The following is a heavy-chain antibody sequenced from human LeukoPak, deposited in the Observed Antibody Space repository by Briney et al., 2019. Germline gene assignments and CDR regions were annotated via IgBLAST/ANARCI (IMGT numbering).Heavy chain of an antibody. Sequence: ASVKVSCKVSGYTLTELSMHWVRQAPGQGLEWMRRFDPEDGETIYAQKFQGRVTMTEDTSTDTAYMELSSLRSEDTAVYYCATDRDAYDSSGYTGWVDWGQGTLVTVSS. CDR1: GYTLTELS. J-gene: IGHJ4*02. V-gene: IGHV1-24*01. CDR3: ATDRDAYDSSGYTGWVD. D-gene: IGHD3-22*01. CDR2: FDPEDGET.